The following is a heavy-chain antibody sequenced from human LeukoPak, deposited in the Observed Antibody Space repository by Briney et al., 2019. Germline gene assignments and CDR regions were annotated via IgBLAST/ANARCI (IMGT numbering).Heavy chain of an antibody. Sequence: QTGGSLRLSCAASGFTFSSYAMSWVRQAPGKGLEWVSAISGGSADCADSVKGRFSISIDNSKNTLYLQMNSLRAEDTAVYYCAKDRSSRYDFWSGSFSHYCYYYMDVWGKGTTVTVSS. J-gene: IGHJ6*03. V-gene: IGHV3-23*01. CDR3: AKDRSSRYDFWSGSFSHYCYYYMDV. D-gene: IGHD3-3*01. CDR2: ISGGSA. CDR1: GFTFSSYA.